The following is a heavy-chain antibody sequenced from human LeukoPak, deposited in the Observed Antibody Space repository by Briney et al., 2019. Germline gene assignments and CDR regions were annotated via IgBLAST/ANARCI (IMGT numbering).Heavy chain of an antibody. V-gene: IGHV3-23*01. D-gene: IGHD3-22*01. CDR1: GFTFSSYA. Sequence: PGGSLRLSCAASGFTFSSYAMSWVRQAPGKGLEWVSAISGSGGSTYYADSVKGRFTISRDNSKNTLYLQMNSLRAEDTAVYYCAKTRTSGYYDSSGYYRYYFDYWGQGTLVTVSS. CDR3: AKTRTSGYYDSSGYYRYYFDY. CDR2: ISGSGGST. J-gene: IGHJ4*02.